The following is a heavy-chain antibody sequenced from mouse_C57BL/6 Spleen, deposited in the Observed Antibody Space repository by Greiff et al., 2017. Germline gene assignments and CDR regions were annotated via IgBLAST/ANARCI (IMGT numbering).Heavy chain of an antibody. CDR3: TGSNYYGDY. CDR2: IRLKSDNYAT. CDR1: GFTFSNYW. V-gene: IGHV6-3*01. D-gene: IGHD1-1*01. Sequence: EVKVEESGGGLVQPGGSMKLSCVASGFTFSNYWMNWVRQSPEKGLEWVAQIRLKSDNYATHYAESVKGRFTISRDDSKSSVYLQMNNLRAEDTGIYYCTGSNYYGDYWGQGTTLTVSS. J-gene: IGHJ2*01.